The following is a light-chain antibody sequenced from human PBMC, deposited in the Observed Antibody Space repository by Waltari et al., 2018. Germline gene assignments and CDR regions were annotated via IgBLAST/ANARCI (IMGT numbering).Light chain of an antibody. Sequence: QSILHHSTAKNHMACDQQKPRQPAKPRIYGASTRESGVPDRFSGSGSGTDFTLTISNLQAEDVAVYYCQKYYSRRTFGQRTKVEIK. CDR3: QKYYSRRT. CDR1: QSILHHSTAKNH. V-gene: IGKV4-1*01. J-gene: IGKJ1*01. CDR2: GAS.